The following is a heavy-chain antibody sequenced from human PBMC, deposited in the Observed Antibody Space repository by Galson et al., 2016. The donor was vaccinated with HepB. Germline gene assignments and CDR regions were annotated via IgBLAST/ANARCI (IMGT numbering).Heavy chain of an antibody. Sequence: QSGAEVKKPGESLRISCTGSGSSSTTYWIGWVRQMPGIGLEWVGLIYPGDSDAPYSPSFEGQVTMSADMSTNTACLQWSSLKASGRAIYYCARVVTMTGTPYDAWSEGTVVTVSS. CDR3: ARVVTMTGTPYDA. V-gene: IGHV5-51*01. D-gene: IGHD3-9*01. CDR1: GSSSTTYW. CDR2: IYPGDSDA. J-gene: IGHJ5*02.